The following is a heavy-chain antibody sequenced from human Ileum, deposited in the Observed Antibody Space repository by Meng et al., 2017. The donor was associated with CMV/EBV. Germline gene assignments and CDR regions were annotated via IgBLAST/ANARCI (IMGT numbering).Heavy chain of an antibody. Sequence: GESLKISCVASGFTFSSYAMSWVRQAPGKGLEWVSTITGSGGNTYYADSVKGRFTISRDNSKNTLYLQMNSLRAEDTAGYFCAGKYGGRYYFDSWGQGTPVTVSS. D-gene: IGHD3-10*01. CDR1: GFTFSSYA. CDR3: AGKYGGRYYFDS. CDR2: ITGSGGNT. V-gene: IGHV3-23*01. J-gene: IGHJ4*01.